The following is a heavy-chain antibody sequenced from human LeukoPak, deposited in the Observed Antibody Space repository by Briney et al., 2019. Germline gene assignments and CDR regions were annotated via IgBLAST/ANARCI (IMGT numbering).Heavy chain of an antibody. CDR2: ISSSSSYI. V-gene: IGHV3-21*01. CDR1: GFTFSSYS. Sequence: GGSLRLSCAASGFTFSSYSMNWVLQAPGKGLEWVSSISSSSSYIYYADSVKGRVTISRDNAKNSLYLQMNSLRAEDTAVYYCARDTSAGDDYWGQGTLVTVSS. D-gene: IGHD6-19*01. J-gene: IGHJ4*02. CDR3: ARDTSAGDDY.